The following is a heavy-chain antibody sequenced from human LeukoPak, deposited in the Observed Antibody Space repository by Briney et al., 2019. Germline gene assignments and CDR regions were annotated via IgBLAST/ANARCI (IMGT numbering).Heavy chain of an antibody. CDR1: GFTFSSYG. Sequence: PGGSLRLSCAASGFTFSSYGMHWVRQAPGKGLEWVAVMREDGSNKYYADSVKGRFTISRDNSKNTLYLQMNSLRAEDTAVYYCARVRSSSWTPFEYWGQGTLVTVSS. CDR2: MREDGSNK. J-gene: IGHJ4*02. V-gene: IGHV3-33*01. CDR3: ARVRSSSWTPFEY. D-gene: IGHD6-13*01.